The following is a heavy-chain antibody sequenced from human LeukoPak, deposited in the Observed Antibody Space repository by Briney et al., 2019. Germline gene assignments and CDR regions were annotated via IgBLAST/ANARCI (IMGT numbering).Heavy chain of an antibody. CDR3: AKGISGSYSFIYGY. CDR1: GFTFSSYG. J-gene: IGHJ4*02. Sequence: GGSLRLSCAASGFTFSSYGMSWVRQAPGKGLEWVSAISGSGGSTYYADSVKGRFTISRDNSKNTLYLQMNSLRAEDTAVYYCAKGISGSYSFIYGYWGQGTLVTVSS. D-gene: IGHD1-26*01. CDR2: ISGSGGST. V-gene: IGHV3-23*01.